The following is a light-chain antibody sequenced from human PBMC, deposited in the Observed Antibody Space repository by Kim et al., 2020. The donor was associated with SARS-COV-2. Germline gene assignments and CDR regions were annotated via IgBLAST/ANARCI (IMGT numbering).Light chain of an antibody. V-gene: IGLV2-8*01. CDR2: EVN. Sequence: GQAVTTSCTGTSRNIGSYDFGSWYQHHPAKAPKLIIYEVNTRSSGVPDRFSGAKSGDTASLTVSGLQAEDEADYFCGSYAGNSNLIFGGGTQLTVL. J-gene: IGLJ2*01. CDR3: GSYAGNSNLI. CDR1: SRNIGSYDF.